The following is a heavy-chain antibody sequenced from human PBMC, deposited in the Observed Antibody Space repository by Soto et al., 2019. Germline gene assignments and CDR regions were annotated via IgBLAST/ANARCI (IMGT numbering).Heavy chain of an antibody. Sequence: GGSLRLSCAASGFTFSSYWMHWVRQAPGKGLVWVSRINSDGSSTSYADSVKGRFTISRDNAKNTLYLQMNSLRAEDTAVYYCARGTEDDILTGYRPDFDYWGQGTLVTVSS. V-gene: IGHV3-74*01. CDR3: ARGTEDDILTGYRPDFDY. D-gene: IGHD3-9*01. CDR2: INSDGSST. J-gene: IGHJ4*02. CDR1: GFTFSSYW.